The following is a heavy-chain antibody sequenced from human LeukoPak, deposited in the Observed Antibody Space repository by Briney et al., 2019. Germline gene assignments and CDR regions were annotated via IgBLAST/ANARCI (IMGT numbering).Heavy chain of an antibody. D-gene: IGHD4-17*01. CDR1: GGTFSSYA. V-gene: IGHV1-3*01. Sequence: GASVKVSCKASGGTFSSYAISWVRQAPGQGLEWMGGINAGNGNTKYSQKFQGRVTITRDTSASTAYMELSSLRSEDTAVYYCARGPWYGALDYWGQGTLVTVSS. CDR3: ARGPWYGALDY. J-gene: IGHJ4*02. CDR2: INAGNGNT.